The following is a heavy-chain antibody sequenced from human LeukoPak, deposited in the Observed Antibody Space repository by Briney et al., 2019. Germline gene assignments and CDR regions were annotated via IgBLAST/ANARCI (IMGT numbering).Heavy chain of an antibody. V-gene: IGHV1-2*02. CDR3: AREAYYDSSGSPLDAFDI. Sequence: ASVKVSCKASGYTFTCYYMHWVRQAPGQGLEWMGWINPNSGGTNYAQKFQGRVTMTRDTSISTAYMELSRLRSDDTAVYYCAREAYYDSSGSPLDAFDIWGQGTMVTVSS. D-gene: IGHD3-22*01. CDR2: INPNSGGT. CDR1: GYTFTCYY. J-gene: IGHJ3*02.